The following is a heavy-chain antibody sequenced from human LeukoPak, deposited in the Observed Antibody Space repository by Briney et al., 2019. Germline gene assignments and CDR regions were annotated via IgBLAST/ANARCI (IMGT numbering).Heavy chain of an antibody. D-gene: IGHD3-16*01. CDR2: INHNGNVN. V-gene: IGHV3-7*03. J-gene: IGHJ6*02. CDR1: GFTFNSHW. Sequence: GGSLRLSCVASGFTFNSHWMSWVRQAPGKGLEWVASINHNGNVNYYVDSVKGRFTISRDNAKNSLYLQMSNLRAEDTAVYFCARGGGLDVWGQGATVTVSS. CDR3: ARGGGLDV.